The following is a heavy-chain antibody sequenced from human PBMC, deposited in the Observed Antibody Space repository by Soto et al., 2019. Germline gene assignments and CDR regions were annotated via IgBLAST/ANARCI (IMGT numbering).Heavy chain of an antibody. Sequence: EVQLLESGGDLVQPGGSLRISCAASGFTLSSYGMNWLRQAPGKGLEWVSAIIGSGETFYADSVKGRFGISRDNTKNKLHLQLSSLRAEDTAVYYCARGFGSGGPNWFDPWGQGTLVTVSS. CDR1: GFTLSSYG. CDR3: ARGFGSGGPNWFDP. D-gene: IGHD2-15*01. V-gene: IGHV3-23*01. CDR2: IIGSGET. J-gene: IGHJ5*02.